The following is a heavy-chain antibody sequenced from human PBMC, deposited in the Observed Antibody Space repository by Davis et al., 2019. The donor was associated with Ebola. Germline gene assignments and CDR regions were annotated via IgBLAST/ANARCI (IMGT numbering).Heavy chain of an antibody. V-gene: IGHV3-64*02. CDR1: GFTFSSYA. J-gene: IGHJ3*02. D-gene: IGHD2-21*01. Sequence: PGGSLRLSCAASGFTFSSYAMHWVRQAPGKGLEYVSAISSNGGSTYYADSVKGRFTISRDNSKNTLYLQMGSLRAEDMAVYYCAREPTYCGGDCYLTGRDAFDIWGQGTMVTVSS. CDR3: AREPTYCGGDCYLTGRDAFDI. CDR2: ISSNGGST.